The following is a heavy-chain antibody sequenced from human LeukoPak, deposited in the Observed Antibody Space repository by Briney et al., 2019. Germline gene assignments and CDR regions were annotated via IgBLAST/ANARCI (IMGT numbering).Heavy chain of an antibody. CDR2: IYYSGST. V-gene: IGHV4-31*03. CDR1: GDSISSGGFY. CDR3: ARARTDIVVVVEIACDI. D-gene: IGHD2-2*01. J-gene: IGHJ3*02. Sequence: SETLSLTCTVSGDSISSGGFYWSWIRQHPGKGLEWIGNIYYSGSTYYNPFLKSRVTISVDTSKNQFSLKLSSLTAADTALYCCARARTDIVVVVEIACDIWGQGTMVTDSS.